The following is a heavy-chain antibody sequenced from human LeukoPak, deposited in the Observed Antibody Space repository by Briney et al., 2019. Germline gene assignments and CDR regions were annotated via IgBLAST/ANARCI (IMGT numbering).Heavy chain of an antibody. CDR2: IKHDGSEK. CDR3: ARDHAQYYDSWSGYWNYYYGMDV. CDR1: GFTFSSYA. V-gene: IGHV3-7*01. J-gene: IGHJ6*02. D-gene: IGHD3-3*01. Sequence: GRSLRLSCAASGFTFSSYAMHWVRQAPGKGLEWVANIKHDGSEKYYVDSVKDRFTISRDHAKNSLYLQMNSLRAEDTAVYYCARDHAQYYDSWSGYWNYYYGMDVWGQGTTVTVSS.